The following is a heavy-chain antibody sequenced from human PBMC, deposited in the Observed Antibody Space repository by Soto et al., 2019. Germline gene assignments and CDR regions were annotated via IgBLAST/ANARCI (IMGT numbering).Heavy chain of an antibody. CDR1: GFTFSSYA. CDR3: ATAPYGSGSLYWFDP. Sequence: GGSLRLSCAASGFTFSSYAMSWVRQALGKGLEWVSAVSGSGGSTYYADSVKGRFTISRDNSKNTLYLQMNSLRAEDTAVYYCATAPYGSGSLYWFDPWGQGTLVTVSS. J-gene: IGHJ5*02. V-gene: IGHV3-23*01. D-gene: IGHD3-10*01. CDR2: VSGSGGST.